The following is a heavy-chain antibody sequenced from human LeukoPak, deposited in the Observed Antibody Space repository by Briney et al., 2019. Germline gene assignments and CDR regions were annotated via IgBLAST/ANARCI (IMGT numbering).Heavy chain of an antibody. Sequence: PGGSLRLSCAASGFRFSNYAMSWVRQAPGKGLEWVSGIGGSGSSTYYADSVRGRLTISRDNSKNTLYLQMNSLRAEDTAVYYCAKLWFGELGAVYFDYWGQGTLVTVSS. V-gene: IGHV3-23*01. CDR2: IGGSGSST. CDR1: GFRFSNYA. J-gene: IGHJ4*02. CDR3: AKLWFGELGAVYFDY. D-gene: IGHD3-10*01.